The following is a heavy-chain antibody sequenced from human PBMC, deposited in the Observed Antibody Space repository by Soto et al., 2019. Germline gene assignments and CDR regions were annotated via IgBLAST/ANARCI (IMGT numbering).Heavy chain of an antibody. J-gene: IGHJ3*02. CDR2: IYYSGST. D-gene: IGHD4-17*01. CDR1: GGSISSSSYY. V-gene: IGHV4-39*01. Sequence: SETLSLTCTVSGGSISSSSYYWGWIRQPPGKGLEWIGSIYYSGSTYYNPSLKSRVTISVDTSKNQFSLKLSSVTAADTAVYYCARHKRYRGLRKTAEPGGAFDIWGQGTMVTVSS. CDR3: ARHKRYRGLRKTAEPGGAFDI.